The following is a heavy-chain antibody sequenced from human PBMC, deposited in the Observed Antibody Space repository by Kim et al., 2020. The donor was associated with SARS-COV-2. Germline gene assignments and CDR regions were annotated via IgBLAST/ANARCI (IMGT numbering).Heavy chain of an antibody. CDR1: GGSISSSSYY. J-gene: IGHJ2*01. Sequence: SETLSLTCTVSGGSISSSSYYWGWIRQPPGKGLEWIGSIYYSGSTYYNPSLKSRVTISVDTSKNQFSLKLSSVTAADTAVYYCARLKNSHIDIVVVTASVFFDLWGRGTLVTVSS. CDR2: IYYSGST. CDR3: ARLKNSHIDIVVVTASVFFDL. D-gene: IGHD2-21*02. V-gene: IGHV4-39*01.